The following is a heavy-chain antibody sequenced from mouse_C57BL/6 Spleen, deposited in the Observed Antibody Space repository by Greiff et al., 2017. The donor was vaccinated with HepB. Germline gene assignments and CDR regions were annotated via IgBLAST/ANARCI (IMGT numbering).Heavy chain of an antibody. V-gene: IGHV5-16*01. J-gene: IGHJ3*01. CDR1: GFTFSDYY. Sequence: EVMLVESEGGLVQPGSSMKLSCTASGFTFSDYYMAWVRQVPEKGLEWVANINYDGSSTYYLDSLKSRFIISRDNAKNILYLQMSSLKSEDTATYYCARSYYGSSNLFAYWGQGTLVTVSA. CDR3: ARSYYGSSNLFAY. CDR2: INYDGSST. D-gene: IGHD1-1*01.